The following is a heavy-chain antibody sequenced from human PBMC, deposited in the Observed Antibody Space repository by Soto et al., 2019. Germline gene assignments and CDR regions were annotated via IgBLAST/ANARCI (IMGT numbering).Heavy chain of an antibody. D-gene: IGHD5-18*01. V-gene: IGHV1-69*01. Sequence: QVQLVQSGAEVKKPVSSVKVSCKASGGTFSSYAISWVRQDTGQGLEWMGGIIPIFGTANYAQKFQGRVTITADDSTSTAYMELSSLRSEDTAVYYCARDFSRDGYSAFDYWGQGTLVTVSS. CDR3: ARDFSRDGYSAFDY. CDR2: IIPIFGTA. CDR1: GGTFSSYA. J-gene: IGHJ4*02.